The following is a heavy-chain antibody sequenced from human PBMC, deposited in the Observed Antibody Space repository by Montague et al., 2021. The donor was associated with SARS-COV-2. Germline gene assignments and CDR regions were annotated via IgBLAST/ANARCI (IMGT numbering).Heavy chain of an antibody. CDR2: VLYNKGT. CDR1: GVSVTDYY. CDR3: ARSLDPSGTYYLPY. Sequence: SETLSLTCTVSGVSVTDYYWSWIRQPPGKGLEWVGDVLYNKGTNFNPSLKSRAAISVDTSKNQFSLKLSSVTAADTAVYYCARSLDPSGTYYLPYWGQGTLVTVSS. J-gene: IGHJ4*02. D-gene: IGHD3-10*01. V-gene: IGHV4-59*02.